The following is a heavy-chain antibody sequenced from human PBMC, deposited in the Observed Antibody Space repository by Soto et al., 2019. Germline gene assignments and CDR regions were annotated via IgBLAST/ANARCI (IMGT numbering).Heavy chain of an antibody. V-gene: IGHV3-23*01. D-gene: IGHD2-15*01. CDR1: GVTFSTYA. CDR2: ISRSGGST. Sequence: EVQLLESGGGLVQPGGSLRLSCAASGVTFSTYAMSWVRQAPGKGLEWVSAISRSGGSTYYADSVKGRFTVSRDNPENMLNLQMNSLRDEDTAVYFCAKGSASTYYFYSWGQGTLVTVSS. J-gene: IGHJ4*02. CDR3: AKGSASTYYFYS.